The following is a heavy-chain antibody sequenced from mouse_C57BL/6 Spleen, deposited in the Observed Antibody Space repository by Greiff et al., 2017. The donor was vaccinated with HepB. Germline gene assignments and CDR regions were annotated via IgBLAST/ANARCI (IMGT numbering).Heavy chain of an antibody. CDR2: INPGSGGT. D-gene: IGHD4-1*01. J-gene: IGHJ4*01. CDR1: GYAFTNYL. Sequence: QVQLQQSGAELVRPGTSVKVSCKASGYAFTNYLIEWVKQRPGQGLEWIGVINPGSGGTNYNEKFKGKATLTADKSSSTAYMQLSSLTSEDSAVYFCAREHLTGLIMDYWGQGTSVTVSS. CDR3: AREHLTGLIMDY. V-gene: IGHV1-54*01.